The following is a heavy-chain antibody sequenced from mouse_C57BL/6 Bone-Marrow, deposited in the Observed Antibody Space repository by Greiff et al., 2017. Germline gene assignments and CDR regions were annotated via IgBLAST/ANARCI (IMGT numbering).Heavy chain of an antibody. J-gene: IGHJ4*01. CDR3: ARGAQARAMDY. CDR2: INPNNGGT. D-gene: IGHD3-2*02. V-gene: IGHV1-18*01. Sequence: EVKLVESGPELVKPGASVKIPCKASGYTFTDYNMDWVKQSHGKSLEWIGDINPNNGGTIYNQKFKGKATLTVDKSSSTAYMELRSLTSEDTAVYYCARGAQARAMDYWGQGTSVTVSS. CDR1: GYTFTDYN.